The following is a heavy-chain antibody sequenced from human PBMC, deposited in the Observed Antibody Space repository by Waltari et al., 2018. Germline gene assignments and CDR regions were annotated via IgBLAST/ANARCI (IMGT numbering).Heavy chain of an antibody. V-gene: IGHV1-69*12. CDR2: IIPIFGTA. CDR1: GGTFSSYA. J-gene: IGHJ6*03. CDR3: ARGGETGTYYYYYYYYMDV. D-gene: IGHD1-1*01. Sequence: QVQLVQSGAEVKKPGSSVKVSCKASGGTFSSYAISWVRQAPGPGLEWMGGIIPIFGTANYAQKFQGRVTITADESTSTAYMELSSLRSEDTAVYYCARGGETGTYYYYYYYYMDVWGKGTTVTISS.